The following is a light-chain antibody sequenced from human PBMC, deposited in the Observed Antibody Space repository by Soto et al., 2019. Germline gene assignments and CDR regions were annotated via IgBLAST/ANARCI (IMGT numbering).Light chain of an antibody. Sequence: QSALTQPASVSGSPGQSITISCTGTSSDVGDYNYVSWYQQHPGKAPKLMIYDFSYRPSGVSNRFSGSKSGNTASLTISGLQAEDEADYYCTSYTTTSTYVFGTGTQLTVL. CDR1: SSDVGDYNY. J-gene: IGLJ1*01. CDR2: DFS. CDR3: TSYTTTSTYV. V-gene: IGLV2-14*03.